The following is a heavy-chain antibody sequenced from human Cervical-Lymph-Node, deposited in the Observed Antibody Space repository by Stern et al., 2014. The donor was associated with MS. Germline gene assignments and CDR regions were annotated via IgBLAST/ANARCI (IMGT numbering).Heavy chain of an antibody. D-gene: IGHD5-18*01. CDR1: GFSLSTSGVG. CDR3: AHGLEIRLWAAY. Sequence: QVTLRESGPTLVKPTQPLTLTCTFSGFSLSTSGVGVGWIRQPPGMALEWLALIYWDDDKRYSPSLKSRLTITKDTSKNQVVLTMTNMDPVDTATYYCAHGLEIRLWAAYWGQGTLVTVSS. J-gene: IGHJ4*02. CDR2: IYWDDDK. V-gene: IGHV2-5*02.